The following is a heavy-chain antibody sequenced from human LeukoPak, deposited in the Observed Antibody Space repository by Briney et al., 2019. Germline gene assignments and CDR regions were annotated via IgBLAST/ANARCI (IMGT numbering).Heavy chain of an antibody. CDR1: GGSISSSSYY. V-gene: IGHV4-39*01. CDR2: IYYSGST. Sequence: PSETLSLTCTVSGGSISSSSYYWGWIRQPPGKGLEWIGSIYYSGSTYYNPSLKSRVTISVDTSKNQFSLKLSSVTAADTAVYYSARLVSSAHFDYWGQGTLVTVSS. J-gene: IGHJ4*02. D-gene: IGHD3-22*01. CDR3: ARLVSSAHFDY.